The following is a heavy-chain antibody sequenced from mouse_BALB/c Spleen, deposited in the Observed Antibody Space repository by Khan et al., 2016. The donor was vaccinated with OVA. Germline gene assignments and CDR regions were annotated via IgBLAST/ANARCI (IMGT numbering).Heavy chain of an antibody. CDR3: ARGDGYYVYFDY. CDR2: IYPGSDNA. J-gene: IGHJ2*01. V-gene: IGHV1-81*01. CDR1: GYTFTYYV. Sequence: VQLQESGPELVKPGASVKMSCKASGYTFTYYVITWVKQRTGQGLEWIGEIYPGSDNAYYNERLKGKVTLTADKSSNTTHMQLSSLTSEDSAVYFCARGDGYYVYFDYWGQGTTLTVSS. D-gene: IGHD2-3*01.